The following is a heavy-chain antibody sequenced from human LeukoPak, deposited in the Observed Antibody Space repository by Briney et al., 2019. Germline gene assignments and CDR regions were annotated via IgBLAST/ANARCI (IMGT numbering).Heavy chain of an antibody. CDR2: IYTSGST. CDR3: ANDHDFDP. Sequence: PSETLSLTCTVSGGSISSGSYYWSWIRQPAGKGLEWIGRIYTSGSTNYNPSLKSRVTISVDTSKNQFSLKLSSVTAADTAVYYCANDHDFDPWGQGTLVTVSS. CDR1: GGSISSGSYY. D-gene: IGHD1-1*01. J-gene: IGHJ5*02. V-gene: IGHV4-61*02.